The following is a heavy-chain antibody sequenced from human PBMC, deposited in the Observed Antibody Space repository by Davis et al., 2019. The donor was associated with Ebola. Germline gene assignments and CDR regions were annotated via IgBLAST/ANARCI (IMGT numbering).Heavy chain of an antibody. V-gene: IGHV6-1*01. CDR2: TYYTSKWYF. D-gene: IGHD5-12*01. Sequence: PSETLSLTCAISGNSVSSNSAACNWIRQSPSRGLEWLGRTYYTSKWYFDYAESVKGRMTINPDTSKNQFSLQLNSVTPEDTAVYYCARGWLRTPGFDYWGQGTLVTVSS. J-gene: IGHJ4*02. CDR3: ARGWLRTPGFDY. CDR1: GNSVSSNSAA.